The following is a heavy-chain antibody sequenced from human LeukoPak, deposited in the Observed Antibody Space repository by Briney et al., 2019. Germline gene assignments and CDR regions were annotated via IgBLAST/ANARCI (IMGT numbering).Heavy chain of an antibody. Sequence: PGGSLRLSCAASGFTFSDYYMSWVRQPPGKGLEWIGSIYYSGSTTYNPSLKSRVTISLDTSKNQFSLKLRSVTAADTAVYYCARGALRTVVVGTRYYYYMDVWGKGTTVTVSS. CDR3: ARGALRTVVVGTRYYYYMDV. CDR2: IYYSGST. V-gene: IGHV4-59*01. J-gene: IGHJ6*03. CDR1: GFTFSDYY. D-gene: IGHD3-22*01.